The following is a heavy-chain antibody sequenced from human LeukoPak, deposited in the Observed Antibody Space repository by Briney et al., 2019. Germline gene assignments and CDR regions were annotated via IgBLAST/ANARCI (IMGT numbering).Heavy chain of an antibody. D-gene: IGHD3-10*01. Sequence: GGSLRLSCAASGFTFSSYGMHWVRQAPGKGLEWVAFIRYDGSNKYYADSVKGRFTISRDNFKNTVYLQMNSLRAEDTAVYYCAKGVSGYGSGRPFDYWGQGTLVTVSS. CDR1: GFTFSSYG. V-gene: IGHV3-30*02. CDR3: AKGVSGYGSGRPFDY. J-gene: IGHJ4*02. CDR2: IRYDGSNK.